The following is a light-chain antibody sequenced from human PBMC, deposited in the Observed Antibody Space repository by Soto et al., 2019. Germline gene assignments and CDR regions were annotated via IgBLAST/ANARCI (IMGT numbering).Light chain of an antibody. CDR1: SSNIGAGYD. V-gene: IGLV1-40*01. CDR2: ANT. J-gene: IGLJ1*01. Sequence: QSVLTQPPSVSGAPGQRVTISCTGSSSNIGAGYDVHWYQQLPGTAPKLLIYANTNRPSGVPGRFSGSKSGTSASLAITGLQAEDEADYYCKSYDSSLSGYVFGTGTRSPS. CDR3: KSYDSSLSGYV.